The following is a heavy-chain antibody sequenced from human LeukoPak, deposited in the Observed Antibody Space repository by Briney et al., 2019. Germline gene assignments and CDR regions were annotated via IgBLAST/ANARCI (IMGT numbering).Heavy chain of an antibody. CDR1: GFTFSSYA. CDR3: AKSIRHSGSYGTFDY. V-gene: IGHV3-23*01. Sequence: GGSLRLSCAASGFTFSSYAMSGVRQAPGKGLEWVSAISGSGGSTYYADSVKGRFTISRDNSKNTLYLQMNSLRAEDTAVYYCAKSIRHSGSYGTFDYWGQGTLVTVSS. D-gene: IGHD1-26*01. J-gene: IGHJ4*02. CDR2: ISGSGGST.